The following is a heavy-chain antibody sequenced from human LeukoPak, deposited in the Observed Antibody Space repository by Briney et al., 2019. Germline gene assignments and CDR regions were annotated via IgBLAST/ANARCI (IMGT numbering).Heavy chain of an antibody. J-gene: IGHJ4*02. Sequence: ASVKVSCKASGYTFTNYGVSWVRQAPGQGLEWMGWISAYNGNADYPQKLQGRVTMTTDTSTSTAYMELRSLRSDDTAIYYCARVSAYCTTTSCHDYWGQGTLVAASS. CDR2: ISAYNGNA. CDR3: ARVSAYCTTTSCHDY. CDR1: GYTFTNYG. D-gene: IGHD2-2*01. V-gene: IGHV1-18*01.